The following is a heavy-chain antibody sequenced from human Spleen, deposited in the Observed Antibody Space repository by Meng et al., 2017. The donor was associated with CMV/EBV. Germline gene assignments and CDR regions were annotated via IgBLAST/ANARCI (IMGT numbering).Heavy chain of an antibody. J-gene: IGHJ4*02. CDR2: DGSNP. D-gene: IGHD3-22*01. CDR3: ARDFRDSSGYYYFDL. Sequence: DGSNPHYADSVKGRFTISRDNAENTLYLQMNSLRAEDTAVYYCARDFRDSSGYYYFDLWGQGTLVTVSS. V-gene: IGHV3-33*01.